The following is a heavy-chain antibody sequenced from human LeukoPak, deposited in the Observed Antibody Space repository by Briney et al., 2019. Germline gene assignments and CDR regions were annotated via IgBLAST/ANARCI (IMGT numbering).Heavy chain of an antibody. D-gene: IGHD3-22*01. Sequence: GASVKVSCKASGYTFTSYGITWVRQAPGQGLEWMGWISAYNGNTNYAQKFQGRVTMTTDTSTSTAYLELRSLRSDDTAVYYCARESGSSGYYQNDAFDIWGQGTMVTVSS. V-gene: IGHV1-18*01. CDR2: ISAYNGNT. CDR1: GYTFTSYG. CDR3: ARESGSSGYYQNDAFDI. J-gene: IGHJ3*02.